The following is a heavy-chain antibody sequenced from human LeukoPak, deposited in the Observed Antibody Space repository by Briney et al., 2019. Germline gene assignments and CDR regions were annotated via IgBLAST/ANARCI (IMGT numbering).Heavy chain of an antibody. CDR2: ITADGGST. D-gene: IGHD5-12*01. J-gene: IGHJ6*03. Sequence: PGGSLRLSCAVSGFTFRSYAMNWVRQAPGKGLEWGAAITADGGSTHYTTSVKGRFIISRDTPKNTLSLQMNNLRAEDTAVYFCARVWLRDYMDVWGEGTTVSVSS. V-gene: IGHV3-23*01. CDR1: GFTFRSYA. CDR3: ARVWLRDYMDV.